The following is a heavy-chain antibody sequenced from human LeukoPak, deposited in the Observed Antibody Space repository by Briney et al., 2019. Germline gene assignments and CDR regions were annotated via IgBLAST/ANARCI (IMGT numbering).Heavy chain of an antibody. J-gene: IGHJ6*03. CDR1: GASISGYL. V-gene: IGHV4-59*01. D-gene: IGHD4/OR15-4a*01. CDR3: ARLSDYGVDTAHYMDV. CDR2: VYDNGDT. Sequence: SETLSLTRTVSGASISGYLWPWIRPPPGKGLEGMGYVYDNGDTNYHPSFTGRVSISVDVSKNQFSLKLTSVLAADTADYFCARLSDYGVDTAHYMDVWGKGTTVTVSS.